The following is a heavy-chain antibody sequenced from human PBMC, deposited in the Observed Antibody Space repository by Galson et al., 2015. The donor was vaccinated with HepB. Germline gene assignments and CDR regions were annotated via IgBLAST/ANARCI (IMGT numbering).Heavy chain of an antibody. CDR2: TYYRSKWYN. CDR3: ARDQPPPPETNWGSEGWFDP. J-gene: IGHJ5*02. D-gene: IGHD7-27*01. Sequence: CAISGDSVSSNSAAWNWIRQSPSRGLEWLGRTYYRSKWYNDYAVSVKSRITINPDTSKNQFSLQLNSVTPEDTAVYYCARDQPPPPETNWGSEGWFDPWGQGTLVTVSS. V-gene: IGHV6-1*01. CDR1: GDSVSSNSAA.